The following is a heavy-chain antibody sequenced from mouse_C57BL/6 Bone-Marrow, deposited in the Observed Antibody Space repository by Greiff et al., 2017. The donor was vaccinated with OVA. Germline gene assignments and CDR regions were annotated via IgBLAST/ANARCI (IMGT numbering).Heavy chain of an antibody. CDR2: IDHEDGET. J-gene: IGHJ2*01. CDR1: GFNIKDYY. V-gene: IGHV14-2*01. CDR3: ARDVYYVDY. Sequence: EVQLVESGAELVKPGASVKLSCTASGFNIKDYYMHWVKQRTEQGLEWIGRIDHEDGETKYAPTFQGKATITADTSSNTAYLQLSSLTSEDTAVYYGARDVYYVDYWGRGTTLTVSS.